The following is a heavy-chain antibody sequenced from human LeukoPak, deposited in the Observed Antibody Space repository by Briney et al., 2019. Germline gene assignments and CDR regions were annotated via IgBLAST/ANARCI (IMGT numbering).Heavy chain of an antibody. V-gene: IGHV1-18*04. J-gene: IGHJ4*02. CDR2: ISAYNGNT. D-gene: IGHD2-15*01. Sequence: ASVKVSCKASGYTFTSYGISWVRQAPGQGLEWMGWISAYNGNTNYAQKLQGRVTMTTDTSTSTAYMELRSLRSDDTAVYYCARAVRYCSGGSCYSRSNYFDYWGQGTLVTVSS. CDR3: ARAVRYCSGGSCYSRSNYFDY. CDR1: GYTFTSYG.